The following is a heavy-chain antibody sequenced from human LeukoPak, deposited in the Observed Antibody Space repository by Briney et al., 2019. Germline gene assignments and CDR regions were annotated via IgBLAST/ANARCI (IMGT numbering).Heavy chain of an antibody. CDR3: ASSLRLWGTFDY. CDR1: GFTFNSYA. V-gene: IGHV3-23*01. J-gene: IGHJ4*02. D-gene: IGHD6-25*01. CDR2: ISGSGGNT. Sequence: GGSLRLSCAASGFTFNSYAMSWVRQAPGKGLEWVSAISGSGGNTYYADSVKGRFTISRDNSKNTLYLQMNSLRAEDTAVYYCASSLRLWGTFDYWGQGTLVTVSS.